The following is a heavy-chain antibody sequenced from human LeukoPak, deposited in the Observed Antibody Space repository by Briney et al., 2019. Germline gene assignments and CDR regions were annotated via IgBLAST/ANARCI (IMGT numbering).Heavy chain of an antibody. Sequence: GASVRASYTASRHTFTGYYMHPVRQAARQGVEGMGWINPNSGGTSYAQNFKGRVTMTRDTSISSAYMELSRLRSDDTAVYYFATTGTTGRSAVYYYYYGMDVWGQGTTVTVSS. CDR2: INPNSGGT. V-gene: IGHV1-2*02. D-gene: IGHD1-7*01. CDR1: RHTFTGYY. CDR3: ATTGTTGRSAVYYYYYGMDV. J-gene: IGHJ6*02.